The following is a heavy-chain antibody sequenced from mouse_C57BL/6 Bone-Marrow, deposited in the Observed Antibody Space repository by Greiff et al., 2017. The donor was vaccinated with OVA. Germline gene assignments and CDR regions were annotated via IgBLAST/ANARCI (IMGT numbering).Heavy chain of an antibody. Sequence: DVKLQESGEGLVKPGGSLKLSCAASGFTFSSYAMSWVRQTPEKRLEWVAYISSGGDYIYYADTVKGRFTISRDNARNTLYLQMSSLKSEDTAMYYCTRDDYGSSDYWGQGTTLTVSS. D-gene: IGHD1-1*01. J-gene: IGHJ2*01. CDR3: TRDDYGSSDY. V-gene: IGHV5-9-1*02. CDR1: GFTFSSYA. CDR2: ISSGGDYI.